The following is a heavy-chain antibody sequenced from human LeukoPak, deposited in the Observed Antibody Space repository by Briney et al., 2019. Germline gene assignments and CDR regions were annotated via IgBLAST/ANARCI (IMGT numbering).Heavy chain of an antibody. CDR2: FDGNGPNT. Sequence: GGSLRLSCAASGFTFSSFAMTWVRKAPGKGLEWVSGFDGNGPNTYYADSVKGRFTISRDNSKNTLYLQMNSLRAEDTAVYYCAKSYRGYSYGTDYWGQGTLVTVSS. J-gene: IGHJ4*02. CDR1: GFTFSSFA. D-gene: IGHD5-18*01. CDR3: AKSYRGYSYGTDY. V-gene: IGHV3-23*01.